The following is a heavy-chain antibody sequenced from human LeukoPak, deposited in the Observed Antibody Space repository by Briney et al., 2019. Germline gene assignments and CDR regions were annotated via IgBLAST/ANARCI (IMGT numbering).Heavy chain of an antibody. D-gene: IGHD6-19*01. V-gene: IGHV3-21*04. J-gene: IGHJ4*02. Sequence: PGGSLRLSCAASGFTFSSYSMNWVRQAPGKGLEWVSSISSSSSYIYYADSVKGRFTISRDNAKNSLYLQMNSLRAEDTALYYCAKDMSPYSSGWYQGWGQGTLVTVSS. CDR3: AKDMSPYSSGWYQG. CDR1: GFTFSSYS. CDR2: ISSSSSYI.